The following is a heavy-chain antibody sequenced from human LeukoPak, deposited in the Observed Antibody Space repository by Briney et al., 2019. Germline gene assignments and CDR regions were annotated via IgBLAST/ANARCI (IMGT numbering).Heavy chain of an antibody. V-gene: IGHV3-23*01. D-gene: IGHD6-13*01. J-gene: IGHJ4*02. CDR1: GFSFSDYA. CDR3: AKDRRGYSNAWYYFDD. Sequence: GGPLRLSCAASGFSFSDYAMNWVRQAPGKGLEWVSSISGIDSTTNYADSVKGRFTISRDTSKDTVYLQMNSLRAEDTATYYCAKDRRGYSNAWYYFDDWGQGTLVTVSS. CDR2: ISGIDSTT.